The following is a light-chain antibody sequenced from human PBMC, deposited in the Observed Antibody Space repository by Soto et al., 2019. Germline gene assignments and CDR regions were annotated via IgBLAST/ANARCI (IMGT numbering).Light chain of an antibody. J-gene: IGLJ2*01. CDR2: ANN. CDR3: ESYDSSLSGLV. CDR1: SSNLGAGYD. Sequence: QSALTQPPSVSGAPGQRVTISCTGSSSNLGAGYDVHWFQQFSGTAPKLLIYANNNRPSGVPDRFSGSKSGSSASLAITGLQPEDEADYYCESYDSSLSGLVFGGGTKLTVL. V-gene: IGLV1-40*01.